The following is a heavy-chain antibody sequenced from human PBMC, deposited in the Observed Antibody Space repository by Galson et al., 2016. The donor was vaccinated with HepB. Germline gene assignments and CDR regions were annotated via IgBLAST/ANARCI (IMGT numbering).Heavy chain of an antibody. CDR3: VRDVNWGAGMDL. CDR2: INPRTGDT. Sequence: SVKVSCKASGYTFTGYYLHWVRQAPGQGLQWMGWINPRTGDTNYAQKFQGRVTMTRDTSITTANMELSRMGSDDTSVYYCVRDVNWGAGMDLWGQGTTVTVSS. J-gene: IGHJ6*02. V-gene: IGHV1-2*02. CDR1: GYTFTGYY. D-gene: IGHD3-16*01.